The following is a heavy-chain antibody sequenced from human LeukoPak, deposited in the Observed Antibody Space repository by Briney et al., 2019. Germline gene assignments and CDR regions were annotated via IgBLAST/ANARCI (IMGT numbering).Heavy chain of an antibody. Sequence: RASVKVSCKASGYTFTSYGISWVRQAPGQGFEWMGWISAYNGNTNYAQKLQGRVTMTTDTSTSTAYMELRSLRSDDTAVYYCARDGSRYYYDSSGYYLNWFDPWGQGTLVTVSS. CDR1: GYTFTSYG. CDR2: ISAYNGNT. CDR3: ARDGSRYYYDSSGYYLNWFDP. D-gene: IGHD3-22*01. V-gene: IGHV1-18*01. J-gene: IGHJ5*02.